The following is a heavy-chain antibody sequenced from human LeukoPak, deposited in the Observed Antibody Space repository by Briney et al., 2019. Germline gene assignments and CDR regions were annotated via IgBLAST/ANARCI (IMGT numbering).Heavy chain of an antibody. CDR3: ARDSSSSWYFDY. CDR2: IYSGGST. CDR1: GFTFSSYG. V-gene: IGHV3-NL1*01. Sequence: GRSRRLSCAASGFTFSSYGMHWVRQAPGKGQEWVSVIYSGGSTYYADPVKGRFTISRDNSKNTLYLQMNSLRAEDTVVYYCARDSSSSWYFDYWGQGTLVTVSS. D-gene: IGHD6-13*01. J-gene: IGHJ4*02.